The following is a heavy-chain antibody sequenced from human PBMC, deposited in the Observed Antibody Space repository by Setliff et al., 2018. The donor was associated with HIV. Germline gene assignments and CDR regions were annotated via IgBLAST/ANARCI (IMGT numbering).Heavy chain of an antibody. CDR3: ARDRRDLISGVLKGAFDV. CDR1: GASISNHH. J-gene: IGHJ3*01. CDR2: ISYTGNT. V-gene: IGHV4-59*11. Sequence: SETLSLTCTVSGASISNHHWSWIRQPPGKGLEWLGYISYTGNTNYSPSLKNRVTISVDMSKNQFSLRLGSVTAADTAVYYCARDRRDLISGVLKGAFDVWGQGTMVTVSS. D-gene: IGHD3-3*02.